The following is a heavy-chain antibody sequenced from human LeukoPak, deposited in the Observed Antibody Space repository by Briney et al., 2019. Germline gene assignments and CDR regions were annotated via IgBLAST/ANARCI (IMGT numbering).Heavy chain of an antibody. D-gene: IGHD6-25*01. CDR2: ISGSGGST. CDR1: GFTFADYA. Sequence: PGGSLRLSCTASGFTFADYALSWFRQAPGKGLEWVSAISGSGGSTYYADSVKGRFTISRDNSKNTLYLQMNSLRAEDTAVYYCAKELWGVQAALGYWGQGTLVTVSS. V-gene: IGHV3-23*01. CDR3: AKELWGVQAALGY. J-gene: IGHJ4*02.